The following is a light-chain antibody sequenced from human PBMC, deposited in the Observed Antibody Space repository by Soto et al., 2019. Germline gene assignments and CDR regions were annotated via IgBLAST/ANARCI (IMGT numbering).Light chain of an antibody. CDR2: EVS. CDR3: TSYTSSNTVL. Sequence: QSVLTQPASVSGSPGQSITISCTGTSSDVGGHDYVSWYQQHPGKAPKLMIYEVSYRPSGVSNRFSGSKSGITASLTISGLQAEDEADYYCTSYTSSNTVLFGGGTKVTVL. CDR1: SSDVGGHDY. V-gene: IGLV2-14*01. J-gene: IGLJ2*01.